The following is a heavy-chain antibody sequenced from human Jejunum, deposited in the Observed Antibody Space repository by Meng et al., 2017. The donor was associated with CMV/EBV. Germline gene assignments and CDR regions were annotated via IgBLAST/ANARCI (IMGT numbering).Heavy chain of an antibody. CDR3: AREIVRDYTRDGMDV. CDR2: VSHNGGS. J-gene: IGHJ6*02. D-gene: IGHD4-11*01. CDR1: GSVHDGLSL. V-gene: IGHV4-61*01. Sequence: GSVHDGLSLWRWIRQTPEKGLEWIGYVSHNGGSSYTPSLKGRVAMSIDTSNNQFSLRMTSVTAADTAVYFCAREIVRDYTRDGMDVWGQGTTVTVSS.